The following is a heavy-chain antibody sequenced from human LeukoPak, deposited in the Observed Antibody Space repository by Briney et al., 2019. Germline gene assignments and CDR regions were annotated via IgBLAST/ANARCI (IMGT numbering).Heavy chain of an antibody. CDR3: ASSYSNSWYDY. J-gene: IGHJ4*02. Sequence: MSSDTLSLTCTVSFASISSGGYYWTWIRQHPEKGLEWIGYIFDSGNIYYNPSLKSRLTISVDTSENQFSLKLTSVTAADTAIYYCASSYSNSWYDYWGQGILVTVSS. D-gene: IGHD6-13*01. CDR2: IFDSGNI. CDR1: FASISSGGYY. V-gene: IGHV4-31*03.